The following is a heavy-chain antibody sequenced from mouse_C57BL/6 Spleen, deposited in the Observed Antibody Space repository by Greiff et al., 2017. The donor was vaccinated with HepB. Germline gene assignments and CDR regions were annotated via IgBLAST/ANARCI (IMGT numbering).Heavy chain of an antibody. V-gene: IGHV5-15*01. CDR1: GFTFSDYG. CDR3: ARQSPSLYAMDY. J-gene: IGHJ4*01. Sequence: EVQLVESGGGLVQPGGSLKLSCAASGFTFSDYGMAWVRQAPRKGPEWVAFISNLAYSIYYADTVTGRFTSSRENAKNTLYLEMSSLRSEDTAMYYCARQSPSLYAMDYWGQGTSVTVSS. CDR2: ISNLAYSI. D-gene: IGHD6-1*01.